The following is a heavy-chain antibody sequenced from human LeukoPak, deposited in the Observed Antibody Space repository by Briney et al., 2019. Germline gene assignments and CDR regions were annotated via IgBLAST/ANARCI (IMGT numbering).Heavy chain of an antibody. J-gene: IGHJ5*02. CDR1: GGSISSYY. CDR3: ARLVSYYVSGSYYNSRLTNWFDP. V-gene: IGHV4-34*01. Sequence: SETLSLTCTVSGGSISSYYWSWIRQPPGKGLEWVGEINHSGSTNYNPYLKRRVTISVDTSKNQFALKLRSVTAADTAVYYCARLVSYYVSGSYYNSRLTNWFDPWGQGTLVTVSS. D-gene: IGHD3-10*01. CDR2: INHSGST.